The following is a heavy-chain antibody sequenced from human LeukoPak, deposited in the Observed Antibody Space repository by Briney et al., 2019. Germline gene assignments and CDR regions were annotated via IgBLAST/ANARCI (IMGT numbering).Heavy chain of an antibody. CDR3: AKDRSSSWPGGFDY. CDR2: IRYDGSNK. CDR1: GFTFSSYG. D-gene: IGHD6-13*01. J-gene: IGHJ4*02. V-gene: IGHV3-30*02. Sequence: GGSLRLSCAASGFTFSSYGMHWVRQAPGKGLEWVAFIRYDGSNKYYADSVKGRFTISRDNSKNTLYLQMNSLRAEDTAVYYCAKDRSSSWPGGFDYWGQGTLVTVSS.